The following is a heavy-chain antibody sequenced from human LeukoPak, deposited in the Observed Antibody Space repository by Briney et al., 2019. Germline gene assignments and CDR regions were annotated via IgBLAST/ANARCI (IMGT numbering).Heavy chain of an antibody. Sequence: SETLSLTCTVSGGSISSYYWSWIRQPAGKGLEWIGRIHISGSTNYNPSPKSRVTMSVDTSKNQFSLKLSSVTAADTAVYYCARDSYCSSTSCYRGWNWFDPWGQGTLVTVSS. CDR3: ARDSYCSSTSCYRGWNWFDP. V-gene: IGHV4-4*07. CDR2: IHISGST. J-gene: IGHJ5*02. CDR1: GGSISSYY. D-gene: IGHD2-2*02.